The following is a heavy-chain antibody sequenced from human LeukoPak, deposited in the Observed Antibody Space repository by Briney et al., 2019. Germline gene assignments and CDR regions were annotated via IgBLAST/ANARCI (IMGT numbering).Heavy chain of an antibody. CDR2: IYSGGST. J-gene: IGHJ6*02. D-gene: IGHD5-18*01. Sequence: GGSLRLSCAASGFTVSRNYMSWVRQAPGKGLEWVSVIYSGGSTYYADSVKGRFTISRDNSKNTLYLQMNSLRAEDTAEYYCAREIGYSYGNYYYGMDVWGQGTTVTVSS. CDR3: AREIGYSYGNYYYGMDV. V-gene: IGHV3-53*01. CDR1: GFTVSRNY.